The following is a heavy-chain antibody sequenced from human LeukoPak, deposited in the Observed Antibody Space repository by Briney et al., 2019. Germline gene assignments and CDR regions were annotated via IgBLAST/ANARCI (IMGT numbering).Heavy chain of an antibody. V-gene: IGHV3-7*01. CDR2: IKQDGSEK. J-gene: IGHJ6*03. CDR1: GFTFSRYW. CDR3: ARILRGQLAPQYHYYYMDV. Sequence: GGSLRLSCAASGFTFSRYWMSWVRQAPGKGLEWVANIKQDGSEKYYVDSVKGRFTISRDNAKNSLYLQVNSLRAEDTAVYYCARILRGQLAPQYHYYYMDVWGKGTTVTISS. D-gene: IGHD6-13*01.